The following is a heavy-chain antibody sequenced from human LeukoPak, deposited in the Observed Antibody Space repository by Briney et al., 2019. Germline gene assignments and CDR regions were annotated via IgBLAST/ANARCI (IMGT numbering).Heavy chain of an antibody. D-gene: IGHD1-26*01. CDR1: GGSISSYY. CDR3: ARETSLMGATVGSAFDI. CDR2: IYYSGST. V-gene: IGHV4-59*01. Sequence: PSETLSLTCTVSGGSISSYYWSWILQPPGKGLEWIGYIYYSGSTNYNPSLKSRVTISVDTSKNQFSLKLSSVTAADTAVYYCARETSLMGATVGSAFDIWGQGTMVTVSS. J-gene: IGHJ3*02.